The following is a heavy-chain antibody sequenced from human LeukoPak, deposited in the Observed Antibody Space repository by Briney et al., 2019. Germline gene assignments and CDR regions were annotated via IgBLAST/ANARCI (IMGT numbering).Heavy chain of an antibody. CDR3: ARLSPFFDF. CDR2: ISSSSSYT. J-gene: IGHJ4*02. Sequence: GGSLRLSCAASGFTFSDYYMTWIRQAPGKGLEWVSYISSSSSYTNYADSVKGRFTISRDNAKNSLYLQMNSLRAEDTAVYYCARLSPFFDFWGQGTLVTVSS. CDR1: GFTFSDYY. V-gene: IGHV3-11*03.